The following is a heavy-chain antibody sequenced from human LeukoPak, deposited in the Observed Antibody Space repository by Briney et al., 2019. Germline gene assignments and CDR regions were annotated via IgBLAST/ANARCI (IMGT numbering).Heavy chain of an antibody. CDR2: IYYSGST. CDR1: GGSISSYY. Sequence: SETLSLICTVSGGSISSYYWSWIRQPPGKGLEWIGYIYYSGSTNYNPSLKSRVTISVDTSKNQFSLKLSSVTAADTAVYYCARLKYYYDSSGYAGGFDYWGQGTLVTVSS. V-gene: IGHV4-59*08. D-gene: IGHD3-22*01. CDR3: ARLKYYYDSSGYAGGFDY. J-gene: IGHJ4*02.